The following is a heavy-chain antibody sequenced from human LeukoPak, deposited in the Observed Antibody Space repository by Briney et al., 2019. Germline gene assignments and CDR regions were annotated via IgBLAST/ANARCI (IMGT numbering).Heavy chain of an antibody. J-gene: IGHJ4*02. CDR3: ARGREWEQDD. Sequence: SVKVSCKASGGTFSSYAISWVRQAPGQGLEWMGRIIPIFGTANYAQKFQGRVTITTDESTSTAYMELSSLRCEDTAVYYCARGREWEQDDWGQGTLVTVSS. D-gene: IGHD1-26*01. CDR1: GGTFSSYA. V-gene: IGHV1-69*05. CDR2: IIPIFGTA.